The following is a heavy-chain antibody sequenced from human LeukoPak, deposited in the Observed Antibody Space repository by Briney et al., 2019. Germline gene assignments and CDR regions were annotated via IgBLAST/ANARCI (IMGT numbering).Heavy chain of an antibody. CDR3: ARYHNGYDDY. Sequence: SETLSLTCTVSGGSISSPSYYWGWIRQPPGKGLEWIGTIYYSGSTYYNPSLKSRVTISVDASKDQFPLKLTSVTAADTAVYYCARYHNGYDDYWGQGTLVTVSS. CDR1: GGSISSPSYY. CDR2: IYYSGST. V-gene: IGHV4-39*06. J-gene: IGHJ4*02. D-gene: IGHD5-12*01.